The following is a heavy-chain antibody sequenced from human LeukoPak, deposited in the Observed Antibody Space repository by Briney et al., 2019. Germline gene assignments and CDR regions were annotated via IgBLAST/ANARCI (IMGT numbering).Heavy chain of an antibody. CDR2: ISASGDAT. V-gene: IGHV3-23*01. CDR1: GGSFSGYY. CDR3: AKGLISSATYFSYFDY. Sequence: ETLSLTCAVYGGSFSGYYWSWIRQPPGKGLEWVSAISASGDATNYADSVKGRFTISRDSSKNMLYVQMNNLRAEDTAVYYCAKGLISSATYFSYFDYWGQGTLVTVSS. J-gene: IGHJ4*02. D-gene: IGHD1-26*01.